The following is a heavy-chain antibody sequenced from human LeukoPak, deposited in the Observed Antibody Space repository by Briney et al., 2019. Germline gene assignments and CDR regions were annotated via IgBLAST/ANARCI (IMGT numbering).Heavy chain of an antibody. D-gene: IGHD4-17*01. J-gene: IGHJ6*03. CDR2: IYYSGST. V-gene: IGHV4-39*01. CDR3: ARHSATVTHYYYYYMDV. CDR1: GGSISSSSYY. Sequence: SETLSLTCTASGGSISSSSYYWGWIRQPPGKGLEWIGNIYYSGSTYYNPSLKSRVTMSVDTSKNHFSLKLSSVTAADTAVYYCARHSATVTHYYYYYMDVWGKGTTVTVSS.